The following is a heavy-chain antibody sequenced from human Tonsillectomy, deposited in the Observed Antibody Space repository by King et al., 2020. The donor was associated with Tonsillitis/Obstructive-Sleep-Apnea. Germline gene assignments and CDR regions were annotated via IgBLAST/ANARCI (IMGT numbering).Heavy chain of an antibody. D-gene: IGHD6-13*01. Sequence: HLQLQESGPGLVKSSGTLSLTCTVSGGSISGSSYYWGWIRQPPGKGLEWIGSIYYRGTTYYNSSLKRRVTISVDTSKNQFSLKLSSVTAADTAVYYCARRGYRDLDYWGQGTLVTVSS. CDR3: ARRGYRDLDY. V-gene: IGHV4-39*01. CDR1: GGSISGSSYY. J-gene: IGHJ4*02. CDR2: IYYRGTT.